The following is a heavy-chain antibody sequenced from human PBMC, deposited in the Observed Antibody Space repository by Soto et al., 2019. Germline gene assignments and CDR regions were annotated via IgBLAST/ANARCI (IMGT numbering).Heavy chain of an antibody. J-gene: IGHJ6*03. CDR1: GFTFSSYW. Sequence: GGSLRLSCAASGFTFSSYWMHWVRQAPGKGLVWVSRINSDGSSTSYADSVKGRFTISRDNAKNTLYLQMNSLRAEDTAVYYCARASLQDYYYYYMDVWGKGTTVTVSS. CDR2: INSDGSST. D-gene: IGHD4-4*01. V-gene: IGHV3-74*01. CDR3: ARASLQDYYYYYMDV.